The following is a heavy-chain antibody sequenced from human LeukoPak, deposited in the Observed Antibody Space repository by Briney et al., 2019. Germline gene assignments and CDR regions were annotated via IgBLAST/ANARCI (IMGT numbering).Heavy chain of an antibody. V-gene: IGHV3-23*01. J-gene: IGHJ6*02. CDR1: GFTFSSYG. CDR2: ISASGGST. D-gene: IGHD6-6*01. CDR3: ATGITSRRSYYYALDV. Sequence: GGSLRLSCAVSGFTFSSYGMNWVRQAPGKGLEWVSGISASGGSTYYPDSVKGRFTISRDNPKNTLYLQMNSLTVDDTAVYYCATGITSRRSYYYALDVWGQGTTVAVSS.